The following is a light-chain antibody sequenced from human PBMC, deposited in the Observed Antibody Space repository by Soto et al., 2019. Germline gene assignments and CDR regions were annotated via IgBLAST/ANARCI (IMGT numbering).Light chain of an antibody. Sequence: DIVLTQSPGTLSLSPGERATLSCRASQSVGSKYLAWYQQKPGQAPRFLIYAASSRATGIPDRFSGSGSGTDFTLTISRLEPEDFAVYYCQHYGSSPPITFGQGTRLEIK. CDR2: AAS. J-gene: IGKJ5*01. V-gene: IGKV3-20*01. CDR3: QHYGSSPPIT. CDR1: QSVGSKY.